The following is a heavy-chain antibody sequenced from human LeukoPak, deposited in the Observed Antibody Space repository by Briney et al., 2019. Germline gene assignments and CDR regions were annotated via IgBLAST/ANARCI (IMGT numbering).Heavy chain of an antibody. CDR1: GFTFSSYA. J-gene: IGHJ3*02. CDR2: ISGTGGST. D-gene: IGHD3-16*02. V-gene: IGHV3-23*01. Sequence: GGSLRLSCAASGFTFSSYAMSWVRQAPGKGLEWVSAISGTGGSTYYADSVKGRFTISRDNSKNTLYLQMNSLRAEDTAVYYCANLDHYDYVWGSYRDAFDIWGQGTMVTVSS. CDR3: ANLDHYDYVWGSYRDAFDI.